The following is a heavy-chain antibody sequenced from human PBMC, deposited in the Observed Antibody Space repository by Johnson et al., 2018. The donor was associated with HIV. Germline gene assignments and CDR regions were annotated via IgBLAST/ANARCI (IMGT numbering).Heavy chain of an antibody. D-gene: IGHD3-22*01. J-gene: IGHJ3*02. V-gene: IGHV3-66*02. CDR1: GFTISGFY. CDR2: VSSGGTS. CDR3: AKGHSSGYPKDAFDI. Sequence: MLLVESGGGLVQPGGSLRLSCAASGFTISGFYMSWVRQAPGKVPEWLSVVSSGGTSYYADSVRGRFPVSRDNSKNTLYLQMSSLRAEDTALYYCAKGHSSGYPKDAFDIWGQGTMVTASS.